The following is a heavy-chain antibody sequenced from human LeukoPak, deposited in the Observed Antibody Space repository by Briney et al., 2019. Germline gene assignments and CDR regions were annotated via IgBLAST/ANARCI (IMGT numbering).Heavy chain of an antibody. V-gene: IGHV4-59*01. D-gene: IGHD1-26*01. CDR3: AGVSGSYRHNYFDY. CDR1: GGSISSYY. J-gene: IGHJ4*02. CDR2: IYYSGST. Sequence: SETLSLTCTVSGGSISSYYWSWIRQPPGKGLEWIGYIYYSGSTNYNPSLKSQVTISVDTSKNQFSLKLSSVTAADTAVYYCAGVSGSYRHNYFDYWGQGTLVTVSS.